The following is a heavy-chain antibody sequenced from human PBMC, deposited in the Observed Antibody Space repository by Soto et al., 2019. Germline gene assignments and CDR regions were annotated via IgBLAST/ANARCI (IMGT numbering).Heavy chain of an antibody. V-gene: IGHV5-10-1*03. CDR3: ARQLGDNSGPPSY. J-gene: IGHJ4*02. CDR1: GYSFATHW. D-gene: IGHD3-22*01. CDR2: IDPSDSYT. Sequence: EVQLLQSGAEVKKPGDSLRISCKGSGYSFATHWITWVRQMPGKGLECMGRIDPSDSYTNYSPSFQGHVTISADKSISTAYLQWSSLKASDTAMYYCARQLGDNSGPPSYWGQGTLVTVSS.